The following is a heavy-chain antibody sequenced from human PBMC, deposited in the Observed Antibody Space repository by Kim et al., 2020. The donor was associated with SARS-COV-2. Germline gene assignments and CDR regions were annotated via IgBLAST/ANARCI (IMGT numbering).Heavy chain of an antibody. CDR2: ISYDGGNK. V-gene: IGHV3-30*18. CDR1: GFTFSSYG. J-gene: IGHJ6*02. D-gene: IGHD5-18*01. CDR3: AKDLREAWIQLWSPFYYYYAMDV. Sequence: GGSLRLSCAASGFTFSSYGMHWVRQAPGKGLEWVAVISYDGGNKYYADSVKGRFTISRDNSKNTLYLQMNSLRAEDTAVYYCAKDLREAWIQLWSPFYYYYAMDVWGQGTTVTVSS.